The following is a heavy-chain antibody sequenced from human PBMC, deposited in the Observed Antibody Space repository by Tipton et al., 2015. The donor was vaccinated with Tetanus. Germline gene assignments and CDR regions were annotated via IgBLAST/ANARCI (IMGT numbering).Heavy chain of an antibody. J-gene: IGHJ4*02. V-gene: IGHV4-31*03. D-gene: IGHD1-26*01. CDR1: GASISSGGYF. CDR2: INYSGST. CDR3: ARDVGGHYYFDF. Sequence: TPSLTCTVSGASISSGGYFWSWIRQHPGKGLEWIGYINYSGSTYFNPSLKSRVTISADMSENQFSLRLTSVTAADTAVYYCARDVGGHYYFDFWGQGSLVTVSS.